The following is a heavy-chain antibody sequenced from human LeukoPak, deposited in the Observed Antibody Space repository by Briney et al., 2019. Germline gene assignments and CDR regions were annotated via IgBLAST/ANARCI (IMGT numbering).Heavy chain of an antibody. D-gene: IGHD6-19*01. Sequence: ASVKVSCEASGYTFTGYFMHWVRQAPGQGLEWMGWINPNSGVTNYAQKFQGRVTMTRDSSISTAYMELSRLRSDDTAVFYCARAVGYSSGRYQFDYWGQGTLVTVSS. CDR3: ARAVGYSSGRYQFDY. CDR1: GYTFTGYF. V-gene: IGHV1-2*02. CDR2: INPNSGVT. J-gene: IGHJ4*02.